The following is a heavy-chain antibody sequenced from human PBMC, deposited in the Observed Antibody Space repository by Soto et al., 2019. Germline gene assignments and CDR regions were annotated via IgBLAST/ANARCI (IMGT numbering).Heavy chain of an antibody. Sequence: PSETLSLTCTVSGGSISSYYWSWIRQPPGKGLEWIGYIYYSGNTNYNPSLKSRVTISVDTSKNQFSLKLSSVTAADTAVYYCAGSGYYHNSGMDVWGQGTTVTVSS. D-gene: IGHD3-22*01. CDR2: IYYSGNT. CDR1: GGSISSYY. J-gene: IGHJ6*02. V-gene: IGHV4-59*12. CDR3: AGSGYYHNSGMDV.